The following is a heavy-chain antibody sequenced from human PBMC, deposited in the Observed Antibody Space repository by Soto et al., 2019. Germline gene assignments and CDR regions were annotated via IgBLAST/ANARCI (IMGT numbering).Heavy chain of an antibody. J-gene: IGHJ6*02. V-gene: IGHV1-18*01. Sequence: QVQLVQSGAEVRKPGASVKVSCKASGYTFSTSGMSWLRQAPGQGLEWMGWISTYNGDTNDAPKFQDRGTITSDTSTSTVYMELRRLRSADTAVYYCARAWAAPYYYYGMDVWGQGTRVTVSS. CDR2: ISTYNGDT. CDR3: ARAWAAPYYYYGMDV. CDR1: GYTFSTSG. D-gene: IGHD2-15*01.